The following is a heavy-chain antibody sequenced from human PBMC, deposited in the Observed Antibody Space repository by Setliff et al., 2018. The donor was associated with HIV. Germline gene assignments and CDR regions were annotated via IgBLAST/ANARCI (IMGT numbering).Heavy chain of an antibody. CDR3: ARAVTPNYFDLSADLRGGLDI. CDR2: IYYSGST. V-gene: IGHV4-39*01. D-gene: IGHD3-22*01. J-gene: IGHJ3*02. Sequence: PSETLSLTCTVSGGSISSSSYYWGWIRQPPGKGLEWIGSIYYSGSTYYNPSLKSRVTISVDTSKNQFSLKLSSVTAADTAVYYCARAVTPNYFDLSADLRGGLDIWGQGTVVTVSS. CDR1: GGSISSSSYY.